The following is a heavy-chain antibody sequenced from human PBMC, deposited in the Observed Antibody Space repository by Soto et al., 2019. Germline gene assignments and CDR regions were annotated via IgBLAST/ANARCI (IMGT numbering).Heavy chain of an antibody. CDR2: IGSSSSYI. J-gene: IGHJ5*02. Sequence: GGSLRLSCAASGFTFSSYSMNWVRQAPGKGLEWVSSIGSSSSYIYYADSVKGRFTISRDNAKNSLYLQMNSLRAEDTAVYYCARTRDCSSTSCYNGWFDPWGQGTLVTVSS. CDR1: GFTFSSYS. D-gene: IGHD2-2*02. V-gene: IGHV3-21*01. CDR3: ARTRDCSSTSCYNGWFDP.